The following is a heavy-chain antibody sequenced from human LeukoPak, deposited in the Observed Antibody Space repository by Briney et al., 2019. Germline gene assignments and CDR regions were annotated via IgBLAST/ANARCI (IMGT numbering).Heavy chain of an antibody. CDR1: GGSISSSSYY. D-gene: IGHD6-13*01. V-gene: IGHV4-39*01. J-gene: IGHJ4*02. CDR3: ARRRSSSWYGY. CDR2: IYYSGST. Sequence: SETLSPTCTVSGGSISSSSYYWGWIRQPPGKGLEWIGSIYYSGSTYNNPSLKSRVTISVDTSKNQFSLKLSSVTAADTAVYYCARRRSSSWYGYWGQGTLVTVSS.